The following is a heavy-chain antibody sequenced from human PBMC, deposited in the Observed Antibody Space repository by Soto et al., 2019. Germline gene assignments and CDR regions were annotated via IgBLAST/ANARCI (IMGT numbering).Heavy chain of an antibody. CDR1: GYSFTSHG. V-gene: IGHV1-18*01. Sequence: QVQLVQSGAEVKKPGASVKVSCKASGYSFTSHGISWVRQAPGQGLEWMAWISASNGDTNYAQKLQGRVTVTTDTSTSTVDMELRSLRSEDTAVYYCARMVRGSNIDYYHYMDVWGKGTTVTVSS. CDR3: ARMVRGSNIDYYHYMDV. D-gene: IGHD3-10*01. J-gene: IGHJ6*03. CDR2: ISASNGDT.